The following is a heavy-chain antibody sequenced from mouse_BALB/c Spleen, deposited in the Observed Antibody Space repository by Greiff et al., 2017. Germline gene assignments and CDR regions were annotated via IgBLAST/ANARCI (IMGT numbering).Heavy chain of an antibody. V-gene: IGHV2-9*02. CDR2: IWAGGGT. CDR3: ARAYDEGFAY. J-gene: IGHJ3*01. CDR1: GYSLTSYC. Sequence: VQLQESGPGLVAPSQCLSITCTASGYSLTSYCVHWVRQPPGKGLEWLGVIWAGGGTNYNSALMSRLSISTDNSKSKVFLKMNSLQTDDTAMYYCARAYDEGFAYWGQGTLVTVSA. D-gene: IGHD2-12*01.